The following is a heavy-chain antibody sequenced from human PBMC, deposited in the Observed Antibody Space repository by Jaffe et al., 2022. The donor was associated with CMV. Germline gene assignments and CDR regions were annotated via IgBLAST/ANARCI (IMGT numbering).Heavy chain of an antibody. J-gene: IGHJ6*03. V-gene: IGHV4-59*08. CDR3: ARGSSGWYKLRLLYYYMDV. D-gene: IGHD6-19*01. Sequence: QVQLQESGPGLVKPSETLSLTCTVSGGSISSYYWSWIRQPPGKGLEWIGYIYYSGSTNYNPSLKSRVTISVDTSKNQFSLKLSSVTAADTAVYYCARGSSGWYKLRLLYYYMDVWGKGTTVTVSS. CDR1: GGSISSYY. CDR2: IYYSGST.